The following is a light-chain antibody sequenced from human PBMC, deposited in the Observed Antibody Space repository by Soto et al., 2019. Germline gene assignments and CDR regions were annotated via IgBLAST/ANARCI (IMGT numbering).Light chain of an antibody. V-gene: IGLV1-40*01. CDR1: SSNIGAGYD. CDR2: GNS. CDR3: QSYDTSLSVVV. Sequence: QSVLTQPPSVSGAPGQRVTISCTGSSSNIGAGYDVHWYQQLPGTAPKLLIYGNSNRPSGVPDRFSGSKSGTSASLAITGLQAEDDAEYYCQSYDTSLSVVVFGGGTKLTVL. J-gene: IGLJ2*01.